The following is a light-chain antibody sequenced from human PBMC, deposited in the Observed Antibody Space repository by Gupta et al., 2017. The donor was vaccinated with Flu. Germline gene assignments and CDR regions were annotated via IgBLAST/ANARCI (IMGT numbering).Light chain of an antibody. CDR2: GAS. CDR1: SADEKTY. V-gene: IGKV4-1*01. Sequence: SADEKTYLTWYQQRPGHPPKVLINGASIRQCGVPYRFSGSGSGTKFILTISSLQAGDFATYYCQQSYGIPLTFGGGTKVEIK. J-gene: IGKJ4*01. CDR3: QQSYGIPLT.